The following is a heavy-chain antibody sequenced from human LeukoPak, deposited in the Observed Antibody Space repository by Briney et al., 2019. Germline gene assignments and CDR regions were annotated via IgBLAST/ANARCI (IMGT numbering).Heavy chain of an antibody. V-gene: IGHV3-21*01. Sequence: PGGSLRLSCAASGFTFSSYSMNWVRQAPGKGLEWVSSISSSSSYIYYADSVKGRFTISRDNAKNSLYLQMNSLRAEDTAVYYCARGSEYYDSSGYSPWGQGTLVTVSS. CDR2: ISSSSSYI. CDR3: ARGSEYYDSSGYSP. CDR1: GFTFSSYS. D-gene: IGHD3-22*01. J-gene: IGHJ5*02.